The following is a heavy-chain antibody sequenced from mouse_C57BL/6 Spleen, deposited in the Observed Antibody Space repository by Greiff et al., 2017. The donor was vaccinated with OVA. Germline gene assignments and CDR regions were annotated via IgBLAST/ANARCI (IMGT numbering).Heavy chain of an antibody. CDR2: IDPETGGT. CDR1: GYTFTDYE. J-gene: IGHJ2*01. CDR3: TRWANYYGSSGY. V-gene: IGHV1-15*01. D-gene: IGHD1-1*01. Sequence: QVQLQQSGAELVRPGASVTLSCKASGYTFTDYEMHWVKQTPVHGLEWIGAIDPETGGTAYNQKFKGKAILTADKSSSTAYMELRSLTSEDSAVYYCTRWANYYGSSGYWGQGTTLTVSS.